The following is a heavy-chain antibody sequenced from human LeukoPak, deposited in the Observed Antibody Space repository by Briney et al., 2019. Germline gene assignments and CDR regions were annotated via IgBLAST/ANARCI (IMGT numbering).Heavy chain of an antibody. CDR2: IRYDGSNK. D-gene: IGHD3-9*01. Sequence: PGGSLRLSCAASGFTFSSYGMHWVRQAPGKGLEWVAFIRYDGSNKYYADSVKGRFTISRDNSKNTLYLQMNSLRAEDTAVYCCAKDHVGLRYFDWLSSWGQGTLVTVSS. CDR3: AKDHVGLRYFDWLSS. V-gene: IGHV3-30*02. J-gene: IGHJ4*02. CDR1: GFTFSSYG.